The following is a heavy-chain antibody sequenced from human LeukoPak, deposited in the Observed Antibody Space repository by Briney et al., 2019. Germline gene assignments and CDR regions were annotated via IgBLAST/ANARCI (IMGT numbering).Heavy chain of an antibody. J-gene: IGHJ6*03. CDR3: ARDRTRYYYYSYMDV. CDR2: INPNSGDT. V-gene: IGHV1-2*02. Sequence: GASVTVSCKTSEYTFTGYYMHWVRQAPGQGREWMGWINPNSGDTNYAQKFQGRGTMTRDTSISTAYMELRRLRSDDTAVYYCARDRTRYYYYSYMDVWGKGTAVTISS. D-gene: IGHD1-14*01. CDR1: EYTFTGYY.